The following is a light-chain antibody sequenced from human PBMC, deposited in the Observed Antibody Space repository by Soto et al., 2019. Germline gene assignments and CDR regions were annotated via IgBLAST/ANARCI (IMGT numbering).Light chain of an antibody. CDR1: SSKIGSNT. J-gene: IGLJ7*02. Sequence: QSVLTQPPSASGTPGQRVTISCSGSSSKIGSNTVNWHQQLPGTAPKLLIYSNNQRPSGVPDRFSGSKSGTSASLAISTRQSQYSADYYCAPSDDSLNAHALFGRGTQLTAL. V-gene: IGLV1-44*01. CDR2: SNN. CDR3: APSDDSLNAHAL.